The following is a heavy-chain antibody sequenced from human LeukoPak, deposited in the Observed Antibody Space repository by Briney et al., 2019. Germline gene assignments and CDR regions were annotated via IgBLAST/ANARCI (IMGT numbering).Heavy chain of an antibody. Sequence: GGSLRLSCAASGFTFSSYEMNWVRQVPGKGLEWVSYISSSGSTIYYAASVKGRFTISRDNAKNSLYLQMNSLRAEDTAVYYCAELGITMIGGVWGKGTTVTISS. V-gene: IGHV3-48*03. J-gene: IGHJ6*04. CDR2: ISSSGSTI. CDR1: GFTFSSYE. D-gene: IGHD3-10*02. CDR3: AELGITMIGGV.